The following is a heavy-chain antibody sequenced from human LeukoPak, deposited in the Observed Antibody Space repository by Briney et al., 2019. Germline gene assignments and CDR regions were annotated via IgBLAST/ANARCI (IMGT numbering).Heavy chain of an antibody. V-gene: IGHV3-23*01. J-gene: IGHJ4*02. D-gene: IGHD1-26*01. CDR2: ISGSGGST. Sequence: GGSLRLSCAASGFTFSSYAMSWVRQAPGKGLEWVSAISGSGGSTYYADSVKGRFTISRDNSKNTLYLQMNSLRAEDTAVYYCARDHGMGAVLGKVDYWGQGTLVTVSS. CDR1: GFTFSSYA. CDR3: ARDHGMGAVLGKVDY.